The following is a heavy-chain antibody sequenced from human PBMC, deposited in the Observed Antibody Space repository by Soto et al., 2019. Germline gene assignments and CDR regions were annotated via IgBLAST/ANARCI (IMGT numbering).Heavy chain of an antibody. D-gene: IGHD2-2*01. Sequence: SGPTLVNPTQTLTLTCTFSGFSLSTSGMRVSWIRQPPGKALEWLARIDWDDDKFYSTSLKTRLTISKDTSKNQVVLTMTNMDPVDTATYYCARHIVVVPADIGRVKHRPLYYFDYWGQGTLVTVSS. CDR3: ARHIVVVPADIGRVKHRPLYYFDY. V-gene: IGHV2-70*04. J-gene: IGHJ4*02. CDR2: IDWDDDK. CDR1: GFSLSTSGMR.